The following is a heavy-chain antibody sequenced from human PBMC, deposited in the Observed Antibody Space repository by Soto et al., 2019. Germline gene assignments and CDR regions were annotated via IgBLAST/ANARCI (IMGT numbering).Heavy chain of an antibody. CDR3: AAYCSGGSCYYRGVNYYYMDV. CDR2: FDPEDGET. V-gene: IGHV1-24*01. D-gene: IGHD2-15*01. J-gene: IGHJ6*03. CDR1: GYTLTELS. Sequence: ASVKVSCKVSGYTLTELSMHWVRQAPGKGLEWMGGFDPEDGETIYAQKFQGRVTMTEDTSTDTAYMELSSLRSEDTAVYYCAAYCSGGSCYYRGVNYYYMDVWGKGTTVTVSS.